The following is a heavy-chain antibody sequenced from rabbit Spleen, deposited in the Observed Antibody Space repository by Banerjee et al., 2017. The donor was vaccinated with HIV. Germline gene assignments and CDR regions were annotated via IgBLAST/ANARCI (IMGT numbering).Heavy chain of an antibody. CDR1: GFDFSSSYY. V-gene: IGHV1S47*01. D-gene: IGHD1-1*01. CDR2: IYPGFGGK. CDR3: ARDPATSSGDYGPYYFNL. Sequence: QEQLVESGGGLVQPEGSLTLTCKAAGFDFSSSYYMSWVRQAPGKGPEWIAYIYPGFGGKNYANSVKGRFTISSDNAQNTVFLQMTSLTASDTATYFCARDPATSSGDYGPYYFNLWGPGTLVTVS. J-gene: IGHJ4*01.